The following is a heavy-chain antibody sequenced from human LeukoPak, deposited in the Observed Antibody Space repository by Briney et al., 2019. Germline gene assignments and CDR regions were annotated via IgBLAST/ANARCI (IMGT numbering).Heavy chain of an antibody. CDR3: ARRAGEYSHPYDY. J-gene: IGHJ4*02. CDR1: GFTVSSNS. D-gene: IGHD4-17*01. Sequence: GGSLRLSCTVSGFTVSSNSMSWLRQAPGKALEWVSFIYSGGNTHYSDSVKGRFTISRDNSKNTLYLQMNSLRAEDTAVYYCARRAGEYSHPYDYWGQGTLVTVSS. V-gene: IGHV3-53*01. CDR2: IYSGGNT.